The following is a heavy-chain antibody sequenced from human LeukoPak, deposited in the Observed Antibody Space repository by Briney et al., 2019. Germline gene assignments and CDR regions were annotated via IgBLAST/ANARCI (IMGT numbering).Heavy chain of an antibody. D-gene: IGHD2/OR15-2a*01. J-gene: IGHJ2*01. CDR2: INRDGSST. CDR1: GFTFSSYW. Sequence: PGGSLRLSCAASGFTFSSYWMHWVRQAPGKGLVWVSRINRDGSSTSDADSVKGRFTISRDNAKNTLYLQMNSLRAGDTSVYYCARELLVPWYFDLWGRGTLVTVSS. V-gene: IGHV3-74*01. CDR3: ARELLVPWYFDL.